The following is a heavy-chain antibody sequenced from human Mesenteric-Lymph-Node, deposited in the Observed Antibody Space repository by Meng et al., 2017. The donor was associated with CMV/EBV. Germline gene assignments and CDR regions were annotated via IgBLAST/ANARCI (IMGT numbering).Heavy chain of an antibody. J-gene: IGHJ4*02. V-gene: IGHV4-4*02. Sequence: CAVSGGSISSSNWWSWVRQPPGKGLEWIGEIYHSGSTNYNLSLKSRVTISVDKSKNQFSLKLSSVTAADTAVYYCARSYDYGDPFDYWGQGTLVTVS. CDR1: GGSISSSNW. CDR3: ARSYDYGDPFDY. CDR2: IYHSGST. D-gene: IGHD4-17*01.